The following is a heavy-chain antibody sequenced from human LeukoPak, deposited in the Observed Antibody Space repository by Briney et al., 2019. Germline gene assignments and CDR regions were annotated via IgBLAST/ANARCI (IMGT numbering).Heavy chain of an antibody. D-gene: IGHD3-10*01. CDR3: ARTMYYYDSGSYQTLFGY. Sequence: ASVKVSGKASGYTFTSYDINWVRQATGQGLEWMGWMNPNSGNTGYAQKFQGRVTMTRNTSISTAYMELSSLRSEDTAVYYCARTMYYYDSGSYQTLFGYWGQGTLVTVSS. CDR2: MNPNSGNT. CDR1: GYTFTSYD. J-gene: IGHJ4*02. V-gene: IGHV1-8*01.